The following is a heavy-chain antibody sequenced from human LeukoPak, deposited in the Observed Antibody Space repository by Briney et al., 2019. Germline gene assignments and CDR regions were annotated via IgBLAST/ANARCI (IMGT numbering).Heavy chain of an antibody. Sequence: SQTLSLTCAVSGGSISSGGYSWSWIRQPPGKGLEWIGYIYHSGSTYYNPSLKSRVTISVDRSKNQFSLKLSSVTAADTAVYYCARQHGSSSWCPYFDYWGQGTLVTVSS. CDR2: IYHSGST. V-gene: IGHV4-30-2*01. D-gene: IGHD6-13*01. CDR3: ARQHGSSSWCPYFDY. J-gene: IGHJ4*02. CDR1: GGSISSGGYS.